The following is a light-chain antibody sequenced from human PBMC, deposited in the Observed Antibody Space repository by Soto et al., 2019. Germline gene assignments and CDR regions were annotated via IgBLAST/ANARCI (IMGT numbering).Light chain of an antibody. J-gene: IGKJ1*01. Sequence: DIQMTQSPSTLSGSVGDRVTITFRASQTISSWLAWYQQKPGKAPKLLIYKASTLKSGVPSRFSGSASGTEFTLTISSLQPDDFATYYCQHYNSYSEAFGQGTKVDI. V-gene: IGKV1-5*03. CDR1: QTISSW. CDR2: KAS. CDR3: QHYNSYSEA.